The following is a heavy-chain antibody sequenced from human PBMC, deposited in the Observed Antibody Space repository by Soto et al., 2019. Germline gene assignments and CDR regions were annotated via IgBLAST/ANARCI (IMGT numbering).Heavy chain of an antibody. D-gene: IGHD6-19*01. CDR2: ISYDGSNK. CDR1: GFTFSSYA. V-gene: IGHV3-30-3*01. J-gene: IGHJ4*02. CDR3: ARGFSIALAGTPSIDY. Sequence: QVQLVESGGGVVQPGRSLRLSCAASGFTFSSYAMHWVRQAAGKGLEWVAVISYDGSNKYYADSVKGRFTISRDNSKNTLYLQMNSLRAEDTAVYYCARGFSIALAGTPSIDYWGQGTLVTVSS.